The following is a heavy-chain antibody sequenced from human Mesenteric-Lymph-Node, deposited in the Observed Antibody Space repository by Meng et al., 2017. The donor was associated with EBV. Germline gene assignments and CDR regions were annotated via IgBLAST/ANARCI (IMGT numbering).Heavy chain of an antibody. CDR3: ARVALVGPLRPSDY. V-gene: IGHV1-69*01. J-gene: IGHJ4*02. D-gene: IGHD1-26*01. CDR1: GDTFPSHG. CDR2: TAPLIGTS. Sequence: QVQLVQSGAEVKKPGSSVKVSCKASGDTFPSHGISWVRQAPGQGLEWMGGTAPLIGTSNYAQNFQGRVTITADESTSTAYMDLRSLTSDDTAVYYCARVALVGPLRPSDYWGQGTLVTVSS.